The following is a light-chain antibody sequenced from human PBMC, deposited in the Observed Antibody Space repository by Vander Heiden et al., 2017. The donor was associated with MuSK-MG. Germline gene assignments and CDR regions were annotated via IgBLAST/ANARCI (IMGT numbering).Light chain of an antibody. CDR1: QSLLHSNGYNY. V-gene: IGKV2-28*01. J-gene: IGKJ2*01. CDR2: LGS. Sequence: DIVMTQSPLPLPVTPGEPASISCRSSQSLLHSNGYNYLDWYLQKPGQSPQLLIYLGSNRASGVPDRFSGSGSGTDFTLKISRVDAEDVGVYYCRQALQTPETFGQGTKLEIK. CDR3: RQALQTPET.